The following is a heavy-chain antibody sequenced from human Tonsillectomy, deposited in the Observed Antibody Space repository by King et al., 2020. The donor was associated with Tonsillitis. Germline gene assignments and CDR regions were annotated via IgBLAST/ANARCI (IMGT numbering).Heavy chain of an antibody. J-gene: IGHJ2*01. V-gene: IGHV3-30*18. CDR1: GFTFSRYG. D-gene: IGHD6-19*01. CDR3: AKEIKQVAGDWYFDL. Sequence: VQLVESGGGVVQPGRSLRLSCAASGFTFSRYGMHWVRPSPGEGLEWVAVIGNDGSVTYYAYSVKGRFTLSRDNSANTLYMQMNSLRVEDTAVYYCAKEIKQVAGDWYFDLWGRGTLVIVSS. CDR2: IGNDGSVT.